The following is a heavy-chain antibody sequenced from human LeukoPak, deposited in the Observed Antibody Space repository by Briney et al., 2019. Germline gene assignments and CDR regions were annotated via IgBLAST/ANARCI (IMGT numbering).Heavy chain of an antibody. CDR3: ARAPIVVVPAAIPSEYYYYYYMDV. D-gene: IGHD2-2*01. CDR1: GGSISSYY. CDR2: IYYSGST. J-gene: IGHJ6*03. V-gene: IGHV4-59*01. Sequence: SETLSLTCTVSGGSISSYYWSWIRQPPGKGLEWIGYIYYSGSTNYNPSLKSRVTISVDTSKNRFSLKLSSVTAADTAVYYCARAPIVVVPAAIPSEYYYYYYMDVWGKGTTVTISS.